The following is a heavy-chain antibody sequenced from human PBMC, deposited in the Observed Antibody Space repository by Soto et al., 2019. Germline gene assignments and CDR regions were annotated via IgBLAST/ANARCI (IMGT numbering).Heavy chain of an antibody. D-gene: IGHD4-17*01. CDR2: IIPIFGTA. V-gene: IGHV1-69*01. J-gene: IGHJ4*02. CDR3: ARDPIFDYGGNSGYFDY. CDR1: GGTFSSYA. Sequence: QVQLVQSGAEVKKPGSSVKVSCKASGGTFSSYAISWVRQAPGQGLEWMGGIIPIFGTANYARKFQGRVTITADESTSTAYMELSSLRSEDTAVYYCARDPIFDYGGNSGYFDYWGQGTLVTVSS.